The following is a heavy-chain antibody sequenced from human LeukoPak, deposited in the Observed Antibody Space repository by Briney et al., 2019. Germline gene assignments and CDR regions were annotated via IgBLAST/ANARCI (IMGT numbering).Heavy chain of an antibody. Sequence: SETLSLTCGVYGGSFSGYYWGWIRQPPGKGLEWIGEINHSGSTNYNPSLKSRVTISVDTSKNQFSLKLSSVTAADTAVYYCARQMGHYYDSSGPTVTRAFDIWGQGTMVTVSS. CDR2: INHSGST. D-gene: IGHD3-22*01. CDR1: GGSFSGYY. CDR3: ARQMGHYYDSSGPTVTRAFDI. J-gene: IGHJ3*02. V-gene: IGHV4-34*01.